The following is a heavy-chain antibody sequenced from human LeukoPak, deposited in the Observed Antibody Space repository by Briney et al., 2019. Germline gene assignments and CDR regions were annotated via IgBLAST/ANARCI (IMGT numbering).Heavy chain of an antibody. V-gene: IGHV4-59*12. CDR1: GGSISSYY. CDR2: IYYSGSA. CDR3: ARERWFDP. J-gene: IGHJ5*02. Sequence: KPSETLSLTCTVSGGSISSYYWSWIRQPPGKGLEWIGYIYYSGSAYYNPSLKSRVTISIDTSKNQFSLKLSSVTAADTAVYYCARERWFDPWGQGTLVTVSS.